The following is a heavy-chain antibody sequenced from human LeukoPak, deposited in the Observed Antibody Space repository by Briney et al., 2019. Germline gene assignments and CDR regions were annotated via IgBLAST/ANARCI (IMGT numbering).Heavy chain of an antibody. Sequence: GGSLRLSCAASGFTFSSTYMSWVRRAPGKGLEWVSFIYSGGSTYYADSVKGRFTISRDNSKNTLYLQMNRLRAEDTAVYYCARGRAWFDPWGQGTLVTVSS. CDR3: ARGRAWFDP. CDR1: GFTFSSTY. V-gene: IGHV3-53*01. D-gene: IGHD2-15*01. CDR2: IYSGGST. J-gene: IGHJ5*02.